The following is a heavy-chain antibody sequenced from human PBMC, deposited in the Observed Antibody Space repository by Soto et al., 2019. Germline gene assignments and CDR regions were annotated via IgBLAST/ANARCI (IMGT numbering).Heavy chain of an antibody. CDR2: ISYVGGNN. V-gene: IGHV3-30*18. D-gene: IGHD3-10*01. J-gene: IGHJ6*02. CDR1: ELTCITYG. Sequence: QVQLVESGGGVVQPGRSLRLSGAPLELTCITYGFHWARQPQGKGLGWLSVISYVGGNNYYAGSVKGRFTISRDNSKNTLYLQMNSLRAEDTAVYYCAKSIGLLSGYYSGMDVWGQGTTVTVSS. CDR3: AKSIGLLSGYYSGMDV.